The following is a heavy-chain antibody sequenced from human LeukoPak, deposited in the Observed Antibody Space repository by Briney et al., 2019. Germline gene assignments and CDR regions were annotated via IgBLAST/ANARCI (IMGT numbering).Heavy chain of an antibody. CDR3: ARYYSGSGSFDY. CDR2: IKQDGSEK. V-gene: IGHV3-7*01. J-gene: IGHJ4*02. CDR1: GFTFSSYW. D-gene: IGHD3-10*01. Sequence: GGSLRLSCAASGFTFSSYWMSWVRQAPGKGLEWVANIKQDGSEKYYVDSVKGRFIISRDNARNSLYLQMNSLRAEDTALYYCARYYSGSGSFDYWGQGTLVTVSS.